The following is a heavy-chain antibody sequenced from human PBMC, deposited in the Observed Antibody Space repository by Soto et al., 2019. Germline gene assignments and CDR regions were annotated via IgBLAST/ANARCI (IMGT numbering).Heavy chain of an antibody. Sequence: QLQLQESGPGLLKPSASLSLSCSVSGGFISNNNYYWGWIRQSPGRGLEWIAGVYYTGSTYYNPSLRSRVPTSVHRATTLCSRMLPAVSAAYRGVYLGASRRYGFGRKGFTDCWGQGPLVNVSS. CDR2: VYYTGST. CDR1: GGFISNNNYY. D-gene: IGHD3-16*01. CDR3: ASRRYGFGRKGFTDC. V-gene: IGHV4-39*01. J-gene: IGHJ4*02.